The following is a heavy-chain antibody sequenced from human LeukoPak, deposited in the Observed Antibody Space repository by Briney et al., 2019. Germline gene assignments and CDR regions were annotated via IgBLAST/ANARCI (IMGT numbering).Heavy chain of an antibody. CDR1: GFTFGKYW. Sequence: GGSLRLPCVASGFTFGKYWMSWVRQAPGKGLEWVANIKLDGSEKNYVDSVKGRFTISRDNTKNSLYLQTNSLRAEDTAVFYCARDQYDTWSRRGNFDSWGQGTLVIVSS. V-gene: IGHV3-7*03. D-gene: IGHD3-3*01. J-gene: IGHJ4*02. CDR3: ARDQYDTWSRRGNFDS. CDR2: IKLDGSEK.